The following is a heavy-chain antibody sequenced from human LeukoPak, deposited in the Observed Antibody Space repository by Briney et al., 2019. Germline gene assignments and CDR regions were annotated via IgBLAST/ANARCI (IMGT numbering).Heavy chain of an antibody. CDR3: ARVCLWGGSCYVYYNGMDV. V-gene: IGHV4-34*01. CDR2: INHSGGT. D-gene: IGHD2-2*01. CDR1: GGSFNGYS. J-gene: IGHJ6*02. Sequence: SETLSLTCAVYGGSFNGYSWSWIRQPPGKGLEWFGEINHSGGTNYNPSLKSRVTISVDTSKNQFSLKLRSVTAADTAVYYCARVCLWGGSCYVYYNGMDVWGQGTTVTVSS.